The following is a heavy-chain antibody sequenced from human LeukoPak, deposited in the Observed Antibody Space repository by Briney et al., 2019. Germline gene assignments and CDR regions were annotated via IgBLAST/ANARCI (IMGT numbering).Heavy chain of an antibody. D-gene: IGHD1-1*01. Sequence: PSETLSLTCAVYGGSFSGYYWSWIRQPPGKGLEWIGEINHSGSTNYNPFLKSRVTISVDTSKNQFSLKLSSVTAADTAVYYCARLVGLQPFDYWGQGTLVTVSS. CDR2: INHSGST. CDR3: ARLVGLQPFDY. CDR1: GGSFSGYY. V-gene: IGHV4-34*01. J-gene: IGHJ4*02.